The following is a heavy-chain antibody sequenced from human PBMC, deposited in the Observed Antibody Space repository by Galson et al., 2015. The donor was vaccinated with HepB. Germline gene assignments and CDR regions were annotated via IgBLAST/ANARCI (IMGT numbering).Heavy chain of an antibody. CDR1: RYTFTSYG. CDR2: ISTYNGKT. Sequence: SVKVSCKASRYTFTSYGISWVRQAPGQGLEWMGWISTYNGKTNYAQKFQGRATLTTDTSTSTAYMELRSLRSDDTAVYYCARGVTGTTSWLGYYFFYMDVWGKGTTVTVSS. D-gene: IGHD1-14*01. J-gene: IGHJ6*03. V-gene: IGHV1-18*01. CDR3: ARGVTGTTSWLGYYFFYMDV.